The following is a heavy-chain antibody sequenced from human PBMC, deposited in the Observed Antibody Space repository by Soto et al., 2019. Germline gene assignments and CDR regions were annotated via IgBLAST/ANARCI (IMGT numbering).Heavy chain of an antibody. V-gene: IGHV4-61*01. CDR2: IYSSGST. Sequence: QVQLQESGPGLVTPSETLSLTCTVSGGSVSSGSYYWSWIRQPPGKGLEWIGYIYSSGSTSYNPSLKSRVTISVDTSKNQFSLQLSSVTAADTAVYYCARDGDGYNYWGQGTLVTVSS. CDR3: ARDGDGYNY. J-gene: IGHJ4*02. CDR1: GGSVSSGSYY. D-gene: IGHD5-12*01.